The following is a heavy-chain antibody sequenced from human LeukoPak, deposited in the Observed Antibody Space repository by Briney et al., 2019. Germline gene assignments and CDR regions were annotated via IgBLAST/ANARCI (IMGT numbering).Heavy chain of an antibody. CDR1: GYTFTGYY. V-gene: IGHV1-2*02. D-gene: IGHD2-15*01. CDR2: INPNSGGT. Sequence: GASVKVSCKASGYTFTGYYMHWVRQAPGQGLEWMGWINPNSGGTNYAQKFQGRVTMTRDTSISTAYMELSSLRSEDTAVYYCAREQVASFDYWGQGTLVTVSS. J-gene: IGHJ4*02. CDR3: AREQVASFDY.